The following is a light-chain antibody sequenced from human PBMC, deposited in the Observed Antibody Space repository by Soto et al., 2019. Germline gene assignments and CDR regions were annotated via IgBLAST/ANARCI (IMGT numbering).Light chain of an antibody. J-gene: IGKJ4*01. CDR3: QQSASSVT. Sequence: EIVLAQSPGTLSLSPGERATLSCRASRYVSSRYLAWYQQKPGQAPRLLIYGASSRATGIPDRFSGSGSETDFTLTISRLEPEDFAVYYCQQSASSVTFGGGTTVDIK. CDR1: RYVSSRY. CDR2: GAS. V-gene: IGKV3-20*01.